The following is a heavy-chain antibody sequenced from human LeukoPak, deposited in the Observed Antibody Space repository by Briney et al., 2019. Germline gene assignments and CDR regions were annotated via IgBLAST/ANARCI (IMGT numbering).Heavy chain of an antibody. V-gene: IGHV4-59*01. D-gene: IGHD2-15*01. Sequence: SETLSLTCTVSGGSITSYYWSWIRQPPGKGLEWIGYIYYSGSTDYNPSLKGRVTISVATSKTQFSLKLSSVTAADTAVYYCARERRLRGSGSGGSFSPHTNYYGMDVWGQGTTVTVSS. CDR3: ARERRLRGSGSGGSFSPHTNYYGMDV. CDR2: IYYSGST. CDR1: GGSITSYY. J-gene: IGHJ6*02.